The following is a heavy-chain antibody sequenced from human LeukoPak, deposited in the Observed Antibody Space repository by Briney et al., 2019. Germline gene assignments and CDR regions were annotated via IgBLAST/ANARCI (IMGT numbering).Heavy chain of an antibody. CDR3: ARDPRYYYDSSGSYFDL. J-gene: IGHJ2*01. Sequence: GGSLRLSCAASGFTFSSYSMNWVRQAPGKGLEWVSSISSSSSYIYYADSVKGRFTISRDNAKNSLYLQMNSLRAEDTAVYYCARDPRYYYDSSGSYFDLWGRGTLVTVSS. D-gene: IGHD3-22*01. CDR1: GFTFSSYS. V-gene: IGHV3-21*01. CDR2: ISSSSSYI.